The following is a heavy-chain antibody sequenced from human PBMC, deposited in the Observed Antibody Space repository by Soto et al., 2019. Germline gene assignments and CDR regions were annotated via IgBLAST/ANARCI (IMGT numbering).Heavy chain of an antibody. CDR1: SGSISSSHW. V-gene: IGHV4-4*02. CDR2: IYHSGSI. D-gene: IGHD6-13*01. J-gene: IGHJ3*01. CDR3: ARRPRIIAATDVAAFDF. Sequence: QVQLQESGPGLVKPSGTLSLTCAVSSGSISSSHWWNWVRQPPGKGLEWIGEIYHSGSISYNPSLRRRLTISVDKSKNQFSLSLSSVTAADTAVYFCARRPRIIAATDVAAFDFWGQGTVVTVSP.